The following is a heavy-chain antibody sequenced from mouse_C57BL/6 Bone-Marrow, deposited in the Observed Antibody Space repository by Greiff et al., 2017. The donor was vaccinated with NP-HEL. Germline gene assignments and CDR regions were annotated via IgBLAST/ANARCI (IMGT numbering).Heavy chain of an antibody. CDR2: IHPSDSDT. V-gene: IGHV1-74*01. D-gene: IGHD1-1*01. Sequence: VQLQQPGAELVKPGASVKVSCKASGYTFTSYWMHWVKQRPGQGLEWIGRIHPSDSDTNYNQKFKGKATLTVDKSSSPAYMQLSSLTSEDSAVDDCAFTTVVSYWYFDVWGTGTTVTVSS. CDR3: AFTTVVSYWYFDV. J-gene: IGHJ1*03. CDR1: GYTFTSYW.